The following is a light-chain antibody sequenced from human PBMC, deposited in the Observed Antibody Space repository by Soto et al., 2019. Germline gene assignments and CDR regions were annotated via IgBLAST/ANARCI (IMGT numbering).Light chain of an antibody. CDR1: SSDIGGYNY. CDR2: EVS. J-gene: IGLJ2*01. V-gene: IGLV2-8*01. CDR3: NSYSGRNNHV. Sequence: QSALTQPPSASGSPGQSVTISCTGTSSDIGGYNYVSWYQQYPGKAPKLMIYEVSKRPSGVPDRFSGSKSGNTASLTVSGLQAEDEADYYCNSYSGRNNHVFGGGTKLTVL.